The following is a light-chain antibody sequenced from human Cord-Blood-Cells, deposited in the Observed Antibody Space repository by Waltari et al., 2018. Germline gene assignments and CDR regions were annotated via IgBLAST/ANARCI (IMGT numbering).Light chain of an antibody. V-gene: IGKV2-28*01. Sequence: DIVMTQSPLSLPVTPGEPASISCRSSQSLLHSNGYNYLDWYLQEPGQSPQLLIYLGYNRASGVPDRVSGSGSGTDFTLKISRVEAEDVGVYYCMQALQTPGTFGQGTKVEIK. CDR1: QSLLHSNGYNY. J-gene: IGKJ1*01. CDR2: LGY. CDR3: MQALQTPGT.